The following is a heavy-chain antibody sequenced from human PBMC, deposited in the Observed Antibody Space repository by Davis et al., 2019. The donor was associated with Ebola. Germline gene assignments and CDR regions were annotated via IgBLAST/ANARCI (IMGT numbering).Heavy chain of an antibody. Sequence: PSETLSLTCAVSGRSISSGDYYWSLIRQPPGKVLEWIGYIYYSGSTYYNPSLKSRVTISVDTSKNQFSLKLSSVTAADTAVYYCARDSVVGHYYYYYGMDVWGQGTTVTVSS. CDR1: GRSISSGDYY. CDR2: IYYSGST. CDR3: ARDSVVGHYYYYYGMDV. V-gene: IGHV4-30-4*01. J-gene: IGHJ6*02. D-gene: IGHD3-22*01.